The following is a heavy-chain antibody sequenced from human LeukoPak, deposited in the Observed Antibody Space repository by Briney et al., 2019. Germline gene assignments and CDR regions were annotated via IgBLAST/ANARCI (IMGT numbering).Heavy chain of an antibody. CDR3: ARGLRAVAGDYYYYYGMDV. CDR1: GVSFSGYY. J-gene: IGHJ6*02. CDR2: INHSGST. Sequence: SETLSLTCAVYGVSFSGYYWSWIRQPPGKGQEWIGEINHSGSTNYNPSLKSRVTISVDTSKNQFSLKLSSVTAADTAVYYCARGLRAVAGDYYYYYGMDVWGQGTTVTVSS. V-gene: IGHV4-34*01. D-gene: IGHD6-19*01.